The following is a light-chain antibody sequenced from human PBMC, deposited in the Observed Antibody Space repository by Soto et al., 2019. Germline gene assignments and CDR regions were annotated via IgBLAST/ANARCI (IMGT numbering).Light chain of an antibody. CDR2: KAS. Sequence: DTQMKQPPSTLSASLGDRVPITCRASQSISSWLAWHQPKPGKQPKLRIYKASSLESGVPSRFTGSGSGTEFTLTISSLQPDDFATYYCQQYKSYSTFGQGTKVDIK. V-gene: IGKV1-5*03. CDR3: QQYKSYST. J-gene: IGKJ1*01. CDR1: QSISSW.